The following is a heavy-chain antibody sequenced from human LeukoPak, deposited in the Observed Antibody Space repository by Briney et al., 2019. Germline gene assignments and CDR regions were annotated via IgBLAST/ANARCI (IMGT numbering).Heavy chain of an antibody. CDR1: GGTFSSYA. V-gene: IGHV1-69*05. CDR3: ARDRRSDGDYISLDY. CDR2: IIPIFGTA. J-gene: IGHJ4*02. D-gene: IGHD4-17*01. Sequence: VASVKVSCKASGGTFSSYAISWVRQAPGQGLEWMGGIIPIFGTANYAQKFQGRVTITTDESTSTAYMELSSLRSEDTAVYYCARDRRSDGDYISLDYWGQGTLVTVSS.